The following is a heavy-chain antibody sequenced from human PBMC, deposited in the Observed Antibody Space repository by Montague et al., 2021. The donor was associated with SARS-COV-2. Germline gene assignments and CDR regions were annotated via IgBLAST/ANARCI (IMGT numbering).Heavy chain of an antibody. CDR3: ARSGVGIFDFSYFDS. CDR1: GLSISSCYY. Sequence: SETLSLTCTVSGLSISSCYYWGCIRHPPGKLLEWMGRRYHNRATYYSPPLKRQVIILLDTTNNQFSLRLTSVTAADTAVYYCARSGVGIFDFSYFDSWGQGTLVIVSS. J-gene: IGHJ4*02. CDR2: RYHNRAT. V-gene: IGHV4-38-2*02. D-gene: IGHD3-3*01.